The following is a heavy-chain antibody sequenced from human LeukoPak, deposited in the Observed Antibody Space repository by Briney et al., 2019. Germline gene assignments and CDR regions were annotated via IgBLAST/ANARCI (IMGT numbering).Heavy chain of an antibody. Sequence: SETLSLTCTVSGGSISSSTYYWGWIRQPPGKGLEWIGSISYTGSTYYNPSLKSRVTISVDTSKNQFSLKLSSVTAADTAVYYCARRLSGNIPYGMDVWGQGTTVTVSS. CDR2: ISYTGST. D-gene: IGHD2-2*02. CDR1: GGSISSSTYY. J-gene: IGHJ6*02. V-gene: IGHV4-39*07. CDR3: ARRLSGNIPYGMDV.